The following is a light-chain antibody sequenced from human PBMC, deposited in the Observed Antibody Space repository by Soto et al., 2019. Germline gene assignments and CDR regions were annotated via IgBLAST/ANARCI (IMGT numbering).Light chain of an antibody. CDR2: MAS. CDR1: QSISYW. J-gene: IGKJ2*01. CDR3: QQYNSSPYT. V-gene: IGKV1-5*03. Sequence: DIQMTQSPSTLSASVGDRVTITCRASQSISYWLAWYQQKPGRAPNLLIYMASSLESGVPSRFSGSGSGTEFTLTTSSLRPDDFATYYCQQYNSSPYTFGQGTQLEIK.